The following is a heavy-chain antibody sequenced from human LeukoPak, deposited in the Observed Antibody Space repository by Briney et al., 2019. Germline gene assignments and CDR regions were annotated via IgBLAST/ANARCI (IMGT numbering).Heavy chain of an antibody. D-gene: IGHD6-13*01. V-gene: IGHV4-59*01. CDR2: IYYSGNT. CDR1: GGSISNYY. J-gene: IGHJ6*02. CDR3: ARSLSTGPSAAGDAFYFYYGLDV. Sequence: SETLSLTCTVSGGSISNYYWSWIRQPPGKGLEWIGCIYYSGNTNYNPSLKSRVTISVDASKNQFSLKLTSVTAADTAVYYCARSLSTGPSAAGDAFYFYYGLDVWGQGTTVTVSS.